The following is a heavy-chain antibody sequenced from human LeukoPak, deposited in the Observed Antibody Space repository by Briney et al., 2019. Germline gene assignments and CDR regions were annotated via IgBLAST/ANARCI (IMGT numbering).Heavy chain of an antibody. CDR2: INPNSGGT. D-gene: IGHD7-27*01. Sequence: GASVKVSCKASGYTFTGYYMHWVRQAPGQGLEWMGWINPNSGGTNYAQKLQGRVTMTRDTSISTAYMELSRLRSDDTAVYYCARDQLGIDYYYYGLDVWGQGTTVTVSS. CDR3: ARDQLGIDYYYYGLDV. CDR1: GYTFTGYY. V-gene: IGHV1-2*02. J-gene: IGHJ6*02.